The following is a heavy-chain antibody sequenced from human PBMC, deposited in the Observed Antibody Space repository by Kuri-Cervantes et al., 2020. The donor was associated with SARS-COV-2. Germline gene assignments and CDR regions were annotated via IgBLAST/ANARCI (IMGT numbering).Heavy chain of an antibody. J-gene: IGHJ4*02. Sequence: GGSLRLSCAASGFTFSSYAMHWVRQAPGKGLEWVAVISYDGSNKYYADSAKGRFTISRDNSKNTLYLQMNSLRAEDTAVYYCARPYCSITTCYDGTFDSWGQGTLVTVSS. V-gene: IGHV3-30*04. CDR1: GFTFSSYA. D-gene: IGHD2-2*01. CDR3: ARPYCSITTCYDGTFDS. CDR2: ISYDGSNK.